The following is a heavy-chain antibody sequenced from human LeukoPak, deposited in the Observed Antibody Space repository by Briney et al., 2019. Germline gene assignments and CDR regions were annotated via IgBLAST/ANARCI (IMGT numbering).Heavy chain of an antibody. CDR3: ARHPSSTSCCLYFDY. D-gene: IGHD2-2*01. CDR2: IYYSGST. CDR1: GGSISSSSYY. J-gene: IGHJ4*02. V-gene: IGHV4-39*01. Sequence: KASETLSLTCTVSGGSISSSSYYWGWIRQPPGKGLEWIGSIYYSGSTYYNPSLKSRVTISVDTSKNQFSLKLSSVTAADTAVYYCARHPSSTSCCLYFDYWGQGTLVTVSS.